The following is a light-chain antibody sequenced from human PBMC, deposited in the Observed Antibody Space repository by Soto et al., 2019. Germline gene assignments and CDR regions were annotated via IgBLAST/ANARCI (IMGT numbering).Light chain of an antibody. CDR3: QQLHTYPYT. CDR1: QGISSF. CDR2: AAS. V-gene: IGKV1-9*01. J-gene: IGKJ2*01. Sequence: DIQLTPSPSFLSASVGDRVTITCRASQGISSFLAWYQQKPGGTPKLLIYAASTLQSGVPSRFSGSGSGTDFTLTITSLQPEDFATYCCQQLHTYPYTFGQGTKLEIK.